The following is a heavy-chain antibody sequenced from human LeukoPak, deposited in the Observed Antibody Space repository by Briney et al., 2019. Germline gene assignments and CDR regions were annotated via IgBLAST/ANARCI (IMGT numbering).Heavy chain of an antibody. CDR3: ARDLLPGENAFDI. CDR1: GGSISSYY. Sequence: SETLSLTCTVSGGSISSYYWSWIRQPPGKGLEWIGYIYYSGSTNYNPSLQSRVTISVDTSKNQFSLKLSSVTAADTAVYYCARDLLPGENAFDIWGQGTMVTVSS. J-gene: IGHJ3*02. D-gene: IGHD3-10*01. CDR2: IYYSGST. V-gene: IGHV4-59*01.